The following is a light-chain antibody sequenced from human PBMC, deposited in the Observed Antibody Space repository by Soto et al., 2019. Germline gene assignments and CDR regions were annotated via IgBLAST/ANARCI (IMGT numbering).Light chain of an antibody. Sequence: DIQITQSPSSLSASVGDRVTLSCRSSQSINSYLDWYQQKPGNARKLLIYDATSLESGAPSMFSGSGSGTDFTLAIRIVEPEDFAVYYWHRCGYSPRSFGLGTKVDI. CDR1: QSINSY. V-gene: IGKV1-39*02. J-gene: IGKJ1*01. CDR2: DAT. CDR3: HRCGYSPRS.